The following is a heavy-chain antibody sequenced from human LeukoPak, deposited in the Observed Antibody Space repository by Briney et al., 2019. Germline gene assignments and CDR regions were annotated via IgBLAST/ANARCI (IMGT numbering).Heavy chain of an antibody. CDR2: INSDGSST. V-gene: IGHV3-74*01. J-gene: IGHJ6*03. Sequence: GGSLRLSCAASGFTFSSYWMHWVRQAPGKGLVWVSRINSDGSSTSYADSVKGRFTISRDNAKNTLYYCARDGVLRYFDWLFPYYMDVWGKGTTVSISS. CDR1: GFTFSSYW. D-gene: IGHD3-9*01. CDR3: YYMDV.